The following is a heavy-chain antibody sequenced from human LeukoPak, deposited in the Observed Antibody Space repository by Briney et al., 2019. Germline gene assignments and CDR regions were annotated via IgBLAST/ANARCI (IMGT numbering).Heavy chain of an antibody. D-gene: IGHD4-23*01. Sequence: KASETLSLTCTVSGGSISTSIFYWNWIRQHLGKGLEWIGYINYTGDTFYNPSLKSRVTISLDTSENQFSLKMNSVTAADTAMYYCGKVGGNPNSWGQGTRVTVSS. J-gene: IGHJ4*02. V-gene: IGHV4-31*03. CDR2: INYTGDT. CDR1: GGSISTSIFY. CDR3: GKVGGNPNS.